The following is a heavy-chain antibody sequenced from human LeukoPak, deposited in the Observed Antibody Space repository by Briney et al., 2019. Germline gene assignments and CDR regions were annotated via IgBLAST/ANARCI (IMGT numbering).Heavy chain of an antibody. CDR2: IKEDGSEK. Sequence: GGSLRLSCAASGFTFSDYWMRWVRQAPGKGWEWVANIKEDGSEKYYVDSVKGRFTISRDNAKNSLYLQMNSLRVEDTAVYYCARASRGIAANLCFDYWGQGTLVTVSS. CDR3: ARASRGIAANLCFDY. CDR1: GFTFSDYW. D-gene: IGHD2-15*01. V-gene: IGHV3-7*01. J-gene: IGHJ4*02.